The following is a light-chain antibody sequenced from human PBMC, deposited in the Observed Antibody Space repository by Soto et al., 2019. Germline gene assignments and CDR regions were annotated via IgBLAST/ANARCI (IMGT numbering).Light chain of an antibody. CDR2: EGS. Sequence: QSVLTQPRSVSGSPGQSLTISCTGTSSDVGSYNLVSWYQQHPGKAPKLMIYEGSKRPSGVSNRFSGSKSGNTASLTISGLQAEDEADYYCCSYAGSSTYYVFGTGTKLTVL. CDR1: SSDVGSYNL. CDR3: CSYAGSSTYYV. V-gene: IGLV2-23*01. J-gene: IGLJ1*01.